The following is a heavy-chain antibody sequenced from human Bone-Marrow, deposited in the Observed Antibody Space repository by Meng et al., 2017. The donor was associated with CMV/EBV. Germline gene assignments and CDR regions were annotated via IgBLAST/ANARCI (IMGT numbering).Heavy chain of an antibody. J-gene: IGHJ6*02. D-gene: IGHD3-16*01. Sequence: SEPLSLTCTVSGYSISSGYYWGWIRQPPGKGLEWIGSIYHSGSTYYNPSLKSRVTISVDTSKNQFSLKLSSVTAADTAVYYCARYTFGGVRVYYYGMDVWGQGTTVTVSS. V-gene: IGHV4-38-2*02. CDR1: GYSISSGYY. CDR2: IYHSGST. CDR3: ARYTFGGVRVYYYGMDV.